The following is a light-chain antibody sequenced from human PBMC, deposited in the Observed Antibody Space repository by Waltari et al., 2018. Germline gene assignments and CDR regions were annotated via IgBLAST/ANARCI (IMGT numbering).Light chain of an antibody. V-gene: IGKV1-5*03. CDR2: KTS. CDR3: QQYHTFYS. Sequence: DIQMTQSPSTLPASVGDPVTITCRASQSISHWLAWYQQNPGKAPKLLIYKTSILERGVPSRFSGVGSETEFALTISSLQPDDFATYHCQQYHTFYSFGQGTKLEIK. CDR1: QSISHW. J-gene: IGKJ2*03.